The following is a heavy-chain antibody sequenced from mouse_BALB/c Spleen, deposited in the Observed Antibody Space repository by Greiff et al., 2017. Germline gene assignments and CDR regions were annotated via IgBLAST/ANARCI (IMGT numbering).Heavy chain of an antibody. CDR2: ISYSGST. Sequence: EVKLMESGPGLVKPSQSLSLTCTVTGYSITSDYAWNWIRQFPGNKLEWMGYISYSGSTSYNPSLKSRISITRDTSKNQFFLQLNSVTTEDTATCYCARPGYYYAMDYWGQGTSVTVSS. CDR3: ARPGYYYAMDY. CDR1: GYSITSDYA. D-gene: IGHD2-2*01. J-gene: IGHJ4*01. V-gene: IGHV3-2*02.